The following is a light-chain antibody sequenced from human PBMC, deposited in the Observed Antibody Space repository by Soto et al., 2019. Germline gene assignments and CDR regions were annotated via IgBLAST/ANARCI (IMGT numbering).Light chain of an antibody. Sequence: QSVLTQPPSASGSPGQSVAISCTGTSSDVGGYNYVSWYQQHPGKAPKLMIYEVNKRPSGVPDRFSGSKSGNTASLTVSGLQAEDEAVNYSSSYAGSSNVFGTGTKLTAL. CDR2: EVN. J-gene: IGLJ1*01. CDR1: SSDVGGYNY. CDR3: SSYAGSSNV. V-gene: IGLV2-8*01.